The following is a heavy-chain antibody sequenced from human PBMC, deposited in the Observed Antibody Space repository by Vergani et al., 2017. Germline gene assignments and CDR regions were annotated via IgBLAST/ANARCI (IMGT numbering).Heavy chain of an antibody. Sequence: EVQLVESGGGLVKPGGSLRLSCAASGFTFSSYSMNWVRQAPGKGLEWVSSISSSSSTINYADAVKGRFNISRDNAKNSLYLQMNSLRAEDTAVYYCERDSVVYDILTGYHPVDFDYWGQGTLVTVSS. J-gene: IGHJ4*02. V-gene: IGHV3-21*01. CDR1: GFTFSSYS. CDR3: ERDSVVYDILTGYHPVDFDY. CDR2: ISSSSSTI. D-gene: IGHD3-9*01.